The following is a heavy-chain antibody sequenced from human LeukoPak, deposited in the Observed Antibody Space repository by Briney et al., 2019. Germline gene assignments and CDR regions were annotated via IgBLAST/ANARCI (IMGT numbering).Heavy chain of an antibody. CDR1: GGSISSSSYY. CDR2: IYYSGST. V-gene: IGHV4-39*01. CDR3: ARREPPLWFGELLPYIRGSGGAFDI. D-gene: IGHD3-10*01. Sequence: SETLSLTCTVSGGSISSSSYYWGWIRQPPGKGLEWIGSIYYSGSTYYNPSLKSRVTISVDTSKNQFSLKLSSVTAADTAVYYCARREPPLWFGELLPYIRGSGGAFDIWGQGTMVTVSS. J-gene: IGHJ3*02.